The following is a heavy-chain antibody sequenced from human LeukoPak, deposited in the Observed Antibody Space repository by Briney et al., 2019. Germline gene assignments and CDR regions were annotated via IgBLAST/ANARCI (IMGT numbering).Heavy chain of an antibody. Sequence: GASVKVSCTVSGYTLTELSMHWVRQAPGKGLEWMGGFDPEDGETIYAQKFQGRVTMTEDTSTDTAYMELSSLRSEDTAVYYCAREGGGGSYYPNWFDPWGQGTLVTVSS. V-gene: IGHV1-24*01. CDR1: GYTLTELS. CDR2: FDPEDGET. J-gene: IGHJ5*02. D-gene: IGHD1-26*01. CDR3: AREGGGGSYYPNWFDP.